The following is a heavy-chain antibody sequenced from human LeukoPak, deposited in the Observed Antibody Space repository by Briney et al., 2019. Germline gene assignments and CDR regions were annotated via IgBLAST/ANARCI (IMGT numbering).Heavy chain of an antibody. D-gene: IGHD3-22*01. V-gene: IGHV3-23*01. J-gene: IGHJ4*02. CDR2: IGGSGGST. CDR1: GFTFSSYA. Sequence: PGGSLRLSCAASGFTFSSYAMSWVRQAPGKGLEWVSAIGGSGGSTYYADSVKGRFTISRDNSKNTLYLQMNSLRAEDTAVYYCAKDTGVGYDSLDYWGQGTLVTVSS. CDR3: AKDTGVGYDSLDY.